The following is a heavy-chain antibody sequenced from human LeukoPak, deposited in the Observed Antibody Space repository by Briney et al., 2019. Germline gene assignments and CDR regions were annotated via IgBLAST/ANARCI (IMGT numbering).Heavy chain of an antibody. D-gene: IGHD3-3*01. Sequence: GGSLRLSCAASGFTFSSYEMNWVRQAPGKGLEWVSYISSSGSTIYYADSVKGRFTISRDNAKNSLYLQMNSLRAEDTAVYYCARGGYYDFWSGYLSRTGDYWGQGTLVTVSS. CDR2: ISSSGSTI. J-gene: IGHJ4*02. CDR3: ARGGYYDFWSGYLSRTGDY. V-gene: IGHV3-48*03. CDR1: GFTFSSYE.